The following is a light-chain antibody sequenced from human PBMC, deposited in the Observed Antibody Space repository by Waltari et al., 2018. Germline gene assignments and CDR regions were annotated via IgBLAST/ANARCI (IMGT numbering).Light chain of an antibody. Sequence: DIQLTQSPSSVSASIGDRVTITCRSSQTINNYLNWYQQKPGKAPKLLLVDVSNLQNGVPSRFSGSGYGAEFTLIITSLQPEDVGTYYCHQSFTAPLTFGPGARVEIK. CDR1: QTINNY. V-gene: IGKV1-39*01. CDR2: DVS. CDR3: HQSFTAPLT. J-gene: IGKJ3*01.